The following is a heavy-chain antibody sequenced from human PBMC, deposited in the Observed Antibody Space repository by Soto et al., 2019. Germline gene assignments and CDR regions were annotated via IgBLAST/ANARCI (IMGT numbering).Heavy chain of an antibody. J-gene: IGHJ4*02. Sequence: NPSETLSLSCSVSGGCISGSYWSWIRQSPGKGLEWLGYVYYTGSTNYSPSLRSRVSISVDTSKNEFSLRLSSVTAADTAVYSCARSVAVPGAHIDYWGQGTQVTVSS. CDR1: GGCISGSY. CDR3: ARSVAVPGAHIDY. D-gene: IGHD6-19*01. V-gene: IGHV4-59*01. CDR2: VYYTGST.